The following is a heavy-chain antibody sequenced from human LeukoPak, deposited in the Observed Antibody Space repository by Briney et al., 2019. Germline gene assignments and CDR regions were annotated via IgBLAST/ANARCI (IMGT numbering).Heavy chain of an antibody. CDR1: GYSISSSNW. D-gene: IGHD6-13*01. Sequence: SVTLSLTFAVSGYSISSSNWWGWIQQPPGKGLEWVGNIYYSGSTNYNPSSKSRVTISIANTKNNFFLKLSPSTAFDTAGYYCARSIAADGDWFDPWGQGTLGSVSS. CDR3: ARSIAADGDWFDP. CDR2: IYYSGST. V-gene: IGHV4-28*06. J-gene: IGHJ5*02.